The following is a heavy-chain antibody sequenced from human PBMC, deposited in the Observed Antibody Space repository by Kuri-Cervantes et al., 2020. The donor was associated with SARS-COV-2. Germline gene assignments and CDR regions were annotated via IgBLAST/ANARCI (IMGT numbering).Heavy chain of an antibody. CDR3: ARVVGYSSSWYYFDY. CDR1: GFTVSGNY. D-gene: IGHD6-13*01. Sequence: GESLKISCAASGFTVSGNYMSWVRQAPGKGLEWVSVIYSGGSTYYADSVKGRFTISRDNSKNTLYLQMNSLRAEDTAVYYCARVVGYSSSWYYFDYWAREPWSPSPQ. J-gene: IGHJ4*02. CDR2: IYSGGST. V-gene: IGHV3-53*01.